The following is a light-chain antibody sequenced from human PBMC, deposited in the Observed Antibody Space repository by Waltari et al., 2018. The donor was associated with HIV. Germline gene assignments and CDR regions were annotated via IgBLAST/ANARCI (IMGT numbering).Light chain of an antibody. V-gene: IGLV3-21*02. CDR3: QVWDTFSDRYV. J-gene: IGLJ1*01. CDR2: GDS. Sequence: SYELTQPPSVSVAPGQTATVPCVGANIASYSVPWYQQKPGQAPVLVVYGDSERPSGIPERFAGSNSDNTATLTISRVAAGDEAAYYCQVWDTFSDRYVFGAGTEVTVL. CDR1: NIASYS.